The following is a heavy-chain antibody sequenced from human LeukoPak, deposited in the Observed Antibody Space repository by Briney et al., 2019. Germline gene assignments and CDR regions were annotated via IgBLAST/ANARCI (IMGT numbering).Heavy chain of an antibody. Sequence: GASVKVSCKASGGTFSSYAISWVRQAPGQGLEWMGGIIPIFGTANYAQKFQGRVTITADESTSTAYMELSSLRSEDTAVHYCARDFYYYDSSGYYCYFDYWGQGTLVTVSS. CDR1: GGTFSSYA. D-gene: IGHD3-22*01. J-gene: IGHJ4*02. V-gene: IGHV1-69*13. CDR3: ARDFYYYDSSGYYCYFDY. CDR2: IIPIFGTA.